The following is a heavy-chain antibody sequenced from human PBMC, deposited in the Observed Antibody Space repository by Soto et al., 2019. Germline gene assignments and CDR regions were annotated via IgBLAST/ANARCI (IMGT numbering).Heavy chain of an antibody. V-gene: IGHV1-18*04. CDR2: ISAYNGNT. CDR3: ARDPSIVVVPAATLGGYCTNGVCPSPLDY. D-gene: IGHD2-8*01. CDR1: GYTFTSYG. J-gene: IGHJ4*02. Sequence: ASVKVSCKASGYTFTSYGISWVRQAPGQGLEWMGWISAYNGNTNYAQKLQGRVTMTTDTSTSTAYMELRSLRSGDTAVYYCARDPSIVVVPAATLGGYCTNGVCPSPLDYWGQGTLVTVSS.